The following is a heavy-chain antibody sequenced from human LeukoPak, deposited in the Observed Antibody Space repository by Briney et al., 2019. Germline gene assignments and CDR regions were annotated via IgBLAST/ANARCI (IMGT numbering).Heavy chain of an antibody. D-gene: IGHD3-3*01. CDR3: AAQPSIFGVVTPGYGMDV. CDR2: IIPIFGTA. J-gene: IGHJ6*02. Sequence: SVKVSCKASGGTFSSCAISWVRQAPGQGLEWMGGIIPIFGTANYAQKFQGRVTITADESTSTAYMELSSLRSEDTAVYYCAAQPSIFGVVTPGYGMDVWGQGTTVTVSS. CDR1: GGTFSSCA. V-gene: IGHV1-69*13.